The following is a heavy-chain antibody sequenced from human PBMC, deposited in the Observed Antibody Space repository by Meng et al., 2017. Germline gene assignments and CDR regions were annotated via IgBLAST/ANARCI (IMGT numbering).Heavy chain of an antibody. J-gene: IGHJ6*02. D-gene: IGHD5-18*01. CDR3: ARVSRGPTTWIQLDYDYGMDV. V-gene: IGHV3-7*01. Sequence: LSLTCTVPGYSISSGYYWGWTRQPPGKWLEWLANIKQDGSEKYYVDSGKDRFTISRDNAKNSLYLQMNSLRAEDTAVYYCARVSRGPTTWIQLDYDYGMDVWGQGTTVTVSS. CDR2: IKQDGSEK. CDR1: GYSISSGYY.